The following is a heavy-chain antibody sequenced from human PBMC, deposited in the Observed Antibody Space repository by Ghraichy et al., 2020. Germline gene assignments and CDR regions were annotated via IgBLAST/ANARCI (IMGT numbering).Heavy chain of an antibody. CDR2: IYWDDDK. D-gene: IGHD4-11*01. J-gene: IGHJ4*02. Sequence: SGPTLVKPTQTLTLTCTFSGFSLSTSGVGVGWIRQPPGEAPEWLALIYWDDDKRYRPSLKGRLTITKDTSKNQVVLTMTNMDPVDTATYYCARYYRDLTVTTHYFDYWGQGTLVTVSS. V-gene: IGHV2-5*02. CDR1: GFSLSTSGVG. CDR3: ARYYRDLTVTTHYFDY.